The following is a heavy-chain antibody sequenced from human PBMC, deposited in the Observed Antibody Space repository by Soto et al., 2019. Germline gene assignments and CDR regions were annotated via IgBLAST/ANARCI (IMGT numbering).Heavy chain of an antibody. CDR3: ARDLKYSSPDYYYYYGMDV. CDR1: GGTFSSYA. Sequence: ASVKVSCKASGGTFSSYAISWVRQAPGQGLEWMGGIIPIFGNTNYAQKLQGRVTMTTDTSTSTAYMELRSLRSDDTAVYYCARDLKYSSPDYYYYYGMDVWGQGTTVTVSS. J-gene: IGHJ6*02. D-gene: IGHD6-6*01. CDR2: IIPIFGNT. V-gene: IGHV1-18*01.